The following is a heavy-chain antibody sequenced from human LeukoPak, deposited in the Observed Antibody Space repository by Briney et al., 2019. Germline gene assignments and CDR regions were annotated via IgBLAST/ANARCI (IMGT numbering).Heavy chain of an antibody. CDR1: GFTFSSYA. D-gene: IGHD3-22*01. V-gene: IGHV3-23*01. Sequence: GGSLRLSCAASGFTFSSYAMSWVRQAPGKGLEWVSDISRSSGRIKYADSVKGRFTISRDNSKNTLFLHMNRLRVDDTAVYYCANPGYDTSGWFDSWGQGTLVTVSS. J-gene: IGHJ5*01. CDR2: ISRSSGRI. CDR3: ANPGYDTSGWFDS.